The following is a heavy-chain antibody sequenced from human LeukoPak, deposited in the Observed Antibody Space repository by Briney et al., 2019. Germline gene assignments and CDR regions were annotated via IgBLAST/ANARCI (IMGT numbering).Heavy chain of an antibody. V-gene: IGHV3-74*01. D-gene: IGHD5-18*01. J-gene: IGHJ4*02. CDR3: ARVPPGDSYGNY. Sequence: PGGSLRLSCAASGFTFSSYWMHWVRQAPGKGLVWVSRIDSDGSTTKYADSVKGRSTISRDNAKNTLYLQMNSLRAEDTAVYYCARVPPGDSYGNYWGQGTLVTVSS. CDR2: IDSDGSTT. CDR1: GFTFSSYW.